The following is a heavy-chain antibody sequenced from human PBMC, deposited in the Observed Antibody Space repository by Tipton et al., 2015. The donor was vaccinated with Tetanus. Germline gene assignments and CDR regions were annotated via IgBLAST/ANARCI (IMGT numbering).Heavy chain of an antibody. CDR3: ARDVAGITAWPVAFAV. J-gene: IGHJ3*01. CDR2: ISRSSSTI. D-gene: IGHD1-14*01. CDR1: GFTFSDYY. V-gene: IGHV3-11*01. Sequence: GSLRLSCAASGFTFSDYYMTWIRQAPGKGLEWVSYISRSSSTIYYADSVKGRFTISRDNAKNSLYLQMSSLRAEDTAVYYCARDVAGITAWPVAFAVWGPGTMVTVSS.